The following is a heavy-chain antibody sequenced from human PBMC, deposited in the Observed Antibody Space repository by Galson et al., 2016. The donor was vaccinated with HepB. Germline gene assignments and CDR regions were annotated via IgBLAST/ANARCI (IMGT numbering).Heavy chain of an antibody. CDR1: GFTFSTYA. D-gene: IGHD2/OR15-2a*01. V-gene: IGHV3-30*04. Sequence: SLRLSCAASGFTFSTYAVHWVRQAPGKGLEWVAVISNDGMRKNHTDSVKGRFTISRDNFKNTVYLQMNALRVEDTAVYFCVRDRTNVGYCNSDYCYGPDIWGQGTMVTVSS. J-gene: IGHJ3*02. CDR2: ISNDGMRK. CDR3: VRDRTNVGYCNSDYCYGPDI.